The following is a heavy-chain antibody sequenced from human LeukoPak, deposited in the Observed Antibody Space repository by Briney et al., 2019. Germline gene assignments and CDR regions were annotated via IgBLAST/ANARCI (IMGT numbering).Heavy chain of an antibody. V-gene: IGHV4-39*07. CDR1: GGSISSSSYY. D-gene: IGHD3-10*01. CDR2: IYYSGST. Sequence: SETLSLTCTVSGGSISSSSYYWGWIRQPPGKGLEWIGSIYYSGSTYYNPSLKSRVTISVDTSKNQFSLKLSSVTAADMAVYYCARDKRGRLWFGELSPDFDYWGQGTLVTVSS. J-gene: IGHJ4*02. CDR3: ARDKRGRLWFGELSPDFDY.